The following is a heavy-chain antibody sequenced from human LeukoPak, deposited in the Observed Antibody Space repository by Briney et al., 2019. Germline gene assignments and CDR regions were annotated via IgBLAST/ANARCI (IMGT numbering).Heavy chain of an antibody. V-gene: IGHV3-30-3*01. CDR1: GFTFSSYA. CDR3: ARDGDYYDSSGYLDY. D-gene: IGHD3-22*01. CDR2: ISYDGSDK. Sequence: GGSLRLSCAASGFTFSSYAMHWVRQAPGKGLEWVAVISYDGSDKYYADSVKGRFTISRDNSKNTLYLQMNSLRAEDTAVYYCARDGDYYDSSGYLDYWGQGTLVTVSS. J-gene: IGHJ4*02.